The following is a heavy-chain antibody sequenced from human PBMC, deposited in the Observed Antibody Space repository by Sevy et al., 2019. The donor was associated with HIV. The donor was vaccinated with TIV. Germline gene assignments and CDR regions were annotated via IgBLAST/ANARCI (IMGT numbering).Heavy chain of an antibody. J-gene: IGHJ4*02. D-gene: IGHD1-26*01. CDR1: GGSITSLY. CDR3: GAENAWGRDYS. Sequence: SETLSLTCTVSGGSITSLYWNWIRQPPGKGLEWIANIYYNGHINYNPSLKSRVTLSLDTSKNQFSLRLSSVTAADTAMYYCGAENAWGRDYSWGQGTLVTVSS. CDR2: IYYNGHI. V-gene: IGHV4-59*08.